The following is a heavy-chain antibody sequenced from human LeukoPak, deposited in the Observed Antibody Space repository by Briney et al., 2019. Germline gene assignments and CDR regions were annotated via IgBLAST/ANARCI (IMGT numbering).Heavy chain of an antibody. V-gene: IGHV4-34*01. CDR3: ARGPGYCSSTSCPYFDY. J-gene: IGHJ4*02. Sequence: PSETLSLTCADYGGAFSGYYWSWIHQPPGKGLEWIGEINHSGSTNYNPSLKSRVTISVDTSKNQFSLELSSVTAADTAVYYCARGPGYCSSTSCPYFDYWGQGTLVTVSS. D-gene: IGHD2-2*01. CDR1: GGAFSGYY. CDR2: INHSGST.